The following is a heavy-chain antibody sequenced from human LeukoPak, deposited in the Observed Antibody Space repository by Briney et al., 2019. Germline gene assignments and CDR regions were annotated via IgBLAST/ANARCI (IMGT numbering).Heavy chain of an antibody. V-gene: IGHV3-48*01. Sequence: GGSLRLSCAASGFTFSSYSMNWVRQAPGKGLEWVSYISSSSSTIYYADSVKGRFTISRDNSKNTLYLQMNSLRAEDTAVYYCAKIPVGVVRDGVLDYWGQGTLVTVSS. J-gene: IGHJ4*02. D-gene: IGHD3-3*01. CDR1: GFTFSSYS. CDR2: ISSSSSTI. CDR3: AKIPVGVVRDGVLDY.